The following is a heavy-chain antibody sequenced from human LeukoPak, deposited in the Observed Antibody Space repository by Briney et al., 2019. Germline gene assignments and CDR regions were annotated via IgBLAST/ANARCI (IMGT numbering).Heavy chain of an antibody. Sequence: GASVKVSCKASGYTFTNYGISWVRQAPGQGLEWMGWISAYNGNTNYAQKLQGRVTMTTDTSTSTAYMELRSLRSDDTAVYYCAREGKDYYGSGSLDYWGQGTLVTVSS. CDR3: AREGKDYYGSGSLDY. CDR1: GYTFTNYG. J-gene: IGHJ4*02. CDR2: ISAYNGNT. D-gene: IGHD3-10*01. V-gene: IGHV1-18*01.